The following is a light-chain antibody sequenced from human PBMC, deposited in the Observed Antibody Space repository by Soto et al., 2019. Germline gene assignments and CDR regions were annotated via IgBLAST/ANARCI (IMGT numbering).Light chain of an antibody. CDR2: AAS. J-gene: IGKJ1*01. CDR1: QNIITY. CDR3: QQSYSSPQT. Sequence: DIQMTQYPSSLSASLGDRVTITCRASQNIITYLNWYQQKPGKAPKLLIYAASSLQSGVPSSFSGSGSGTDFPLPISSLQPEDLATYYFQQSYSSPQTFGQGTKVEIK. V-gene: IGKV1-39*01.